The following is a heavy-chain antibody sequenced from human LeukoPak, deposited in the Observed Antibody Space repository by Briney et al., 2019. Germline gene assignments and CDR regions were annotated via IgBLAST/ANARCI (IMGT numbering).Heavy chain of an antibody. CDR3: AKDRNDYDYVWGSYRYWDCFDY. CDR2: ISGSGGST. CDR1: GFTFSSYA. V-gene: IGHV3-23*01. D-gene: IGHD3-16*02. Sequence: PGGSLRLSCAASGFTFSSYAMSWVRQAPGKGLEWVPAISGSGGSTYYADSVKGRFTISRDNSKNTLYLQMNSLRAEDTAVYYCAKDRNDYDYVWGSYRYWDCFDYWGQGTLVTVSS. J-gene: IGHJ4*02.